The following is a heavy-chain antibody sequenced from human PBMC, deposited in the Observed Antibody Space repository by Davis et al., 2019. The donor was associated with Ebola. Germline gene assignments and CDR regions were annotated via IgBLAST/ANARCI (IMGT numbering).Heavy chain of an antibody. Sequence: PSETLSLTCTVSGGSISSSTYYWGWIRQPPGKGLEWIGSMYYSGSTYYNPSLKSRVTISVDTSKNQLSLKLSSVTAADTAVYYCARDHDIALPYYWGQGTLVTVSS. V-gene: IGHV4-39*07. CDR1: GGSISSSTYY. D-gene: IGHD3-9*01. CDR2: MYYSGST. CDR3: ARDHDIALPYY. J-gene: IGHJ4*02.